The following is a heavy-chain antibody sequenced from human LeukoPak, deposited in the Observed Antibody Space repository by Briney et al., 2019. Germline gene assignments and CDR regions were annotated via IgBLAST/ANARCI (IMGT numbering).Heavy chain of an antibody. J-gene: IGHJ4*02. CDR3: ASPYSGTYSYFDY. CDR2: IIPIFGTA. V-gene: IGHV1-69*13. Sequence: GASVKVSCKASGGTFSSYAISWVRQAPGQGLEWMGGIIPIFGTANYAQKFQGRVAITADESTSTAYMELSSLRSEDTAVYYCASPYSGTYSYFDYWGQGTLVTVSS. D-gene: IGHD1-26*01. CDR1: GGTFSSYA.